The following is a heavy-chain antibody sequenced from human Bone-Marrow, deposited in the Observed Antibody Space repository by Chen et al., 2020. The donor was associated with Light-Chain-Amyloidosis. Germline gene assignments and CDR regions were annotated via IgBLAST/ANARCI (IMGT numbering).Heavy chain of an antibody. CDR1: ETSIDAAY. V-gene: IGHV4-59*01. J-gene: IGHJ4*02. CDR2: IFYSGST. CDR3: ARVQTVTALNY. D-gene: IGHD2-21*02. Sequence: QVQLQESGPGLVKPSGTLSLTCSVSETSIDAAYWAWIRQPPGKGLEWIGYIFYSGSTTYNPSLKSRVTMSVDTSTNQFSLKLTSLTTADTAVYYCARVQTVTALNYWGQGTMVTVSS.